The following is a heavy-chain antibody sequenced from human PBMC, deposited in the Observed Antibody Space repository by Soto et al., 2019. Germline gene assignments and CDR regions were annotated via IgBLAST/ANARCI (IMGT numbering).Heavy chain of an antibody. CDR2: INPNSGGT. J-gene: IGHJ6*02. V-gene: IGHV1-2*04. Sequence: ASVKGSCKASGYTFTGDYMHWVRQAPGQGLEWMGWINPNSGGTNYAQKFQGWVTMTRDTSISTAYMELSRLRSDDTAVYYCARAIGSGWYTHYNYGMDVWGQGTTVTVSS. D-gene: IGHD6-19*01. CDR1: GYTFTGDY. CDR3: ARAIGSGWYTHYNYGMDV.